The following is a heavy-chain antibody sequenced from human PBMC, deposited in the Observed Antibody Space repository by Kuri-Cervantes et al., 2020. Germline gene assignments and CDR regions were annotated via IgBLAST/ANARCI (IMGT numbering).Heavy chain of an antibody. J-gene: IGHJ4*02. Sequence: SETLSLTCTVSGGSISSSAYYWGWIRQPPGKGLEWIGAIYYNGNTYYKPSLKSRVTISVDTSKNQFSLKLSSVTAADTAVYYCARGNTYLFDYWGQGTLVTVSS. CDR3: ARGNTYLFDY. V-gene: IGHV4-39*01. D-gene: IGHD2-2*02. CDR1: GGSISSSAYY. CDR2: IYYNGNT.